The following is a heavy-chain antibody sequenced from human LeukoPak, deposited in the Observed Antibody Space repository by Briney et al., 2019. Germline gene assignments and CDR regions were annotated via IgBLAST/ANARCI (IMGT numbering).Heavy chain of an antibody. CDR2: INPNSGGT. J-gene: IGHJ5*02. CDR1: GSTFTGYY. CDR3: ARGIYDGRGKWFDP. Sequence: ASVTVSCTASGSTFTGYYIHWGRQAPGQGLEWMGWINPNSGGTNYAQNFQDRVTMTRDTSSSTVYMELSRLRSDDTAVYYCARGIYDGRGKWFDPWGQGTLVTVSS. V-gene: IGHV1-2*02. D-gene: IGHD3-16*01.